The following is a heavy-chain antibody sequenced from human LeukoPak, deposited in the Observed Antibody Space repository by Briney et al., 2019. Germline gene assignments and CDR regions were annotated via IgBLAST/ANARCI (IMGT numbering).Heavy chain of an antibody. V-gene: IGHV3-30-3*01. CDR3: ASGKDYDFWSSFDY. CDR1: GFTFSSYS. Sequence: GRSLRLSCAASGFTFSSYSKHWVRQAPGKGLEWVAVISYDGSNKYYADSVKGRFTISRDNSKNTLYLQMNSLRAEDTAVYYCASGKDYDFWSSFDYWGQRTLVTVSS. D-gene: IGHD3-3*01. J-gene: IGHJ4*02. CDR2: ISYDGSNK.